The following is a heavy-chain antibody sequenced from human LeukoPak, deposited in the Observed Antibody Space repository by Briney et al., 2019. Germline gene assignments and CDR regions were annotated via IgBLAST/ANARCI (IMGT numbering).Heavy chain of an antibody. CDR2: IRFDGRNV. CDR1: GFTFSSYS. D-gene: IGHD6-19*01. Sequence: GGSLRLSCAASGFTFSSYSMNWVRQAPGKGLEWVAFIRFDGRNVYYSDSVKGRFTISRDNSENTLCLQMNSLRIEDTAEYYCAKVGSGWYGVDYWGQGTLVTVSS. J-gene: IGHJ4*02. CDR3: AKVGSGWYGVDY. V-gene: IGHV3-30*02.